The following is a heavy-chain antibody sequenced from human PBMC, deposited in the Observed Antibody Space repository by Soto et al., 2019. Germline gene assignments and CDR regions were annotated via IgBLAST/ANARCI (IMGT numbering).Heavy chain of an antibody. J-gene: IGHJ4*02. D-gene: IGHD3-22*01. V-gene: IGHV4-34*01. CDR3: ARKGYYYDSRPFDY. CDR2: INHSGST. Sequence: SETLSLTCAVYGGSFSGYYWSWIRQPPGKGLEWIGEINHSGSTNYNPSLKSRVTISVDTSKNQFSLKLSSVTAADTAVYYCARKGYYYDSRPFDYWGQGTLVTVSS. CDR1: GGSFSGYY.